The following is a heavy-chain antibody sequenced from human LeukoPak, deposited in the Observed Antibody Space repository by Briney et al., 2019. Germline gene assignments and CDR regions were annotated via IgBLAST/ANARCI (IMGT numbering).Heavy chain of an antibody. J-gene: IGHJ6*03. Sequence: PSETLSLTCTVSGVSVSSGCYYWSWIRQPPGKGLEWFGYIYHSGSTNYNPSLKSRVTISVDTSKNQFSLKLSSVTAADTAVYYCARGTSDIVVVPAAPIIPYYYYMDVWGKGTTVTVSS. CDR2: IYHSGST. CDR1: GVSVSSGCYY. D-gene: IGHD2-2*01. CDR3: ARGTSDIVVVPAAPIIPYYYYMDV. V-gene: IGHV4-61*01.